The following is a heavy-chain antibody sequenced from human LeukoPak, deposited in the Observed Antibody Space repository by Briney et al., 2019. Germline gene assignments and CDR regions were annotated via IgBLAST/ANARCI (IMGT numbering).Heavy chain of an antibody. CDR1: GFTFSNAW. CDR3: TTKVLRYFDWLPPDDY. V-gene: IGHV3-15*01. J-gene: IGHJ4*02. D-gene: IGHD3-9*01. CDR2: IKSKTDGRTT. Sequence: GGSLRLSCAASGFTFSNAWMSWVRQAPGQGVEWIDRIKSKTDGRTTDYAAPVKGRFTISRDDSKNTLYLQMNSLKSEDTAVYYCTTKVLRYFDWLPPDDYWGQGTLVTVSS.